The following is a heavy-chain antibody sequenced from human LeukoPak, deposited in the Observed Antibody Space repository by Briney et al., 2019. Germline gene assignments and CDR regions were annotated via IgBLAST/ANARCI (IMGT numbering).Heavy chain of an antibody. CDR1: GYTFTSYY. J-gene: IGHJ3*02. D-gene: IGHD3-10*01. Sequence: ASVKVSCKASGYTFTSYYMHWVRQAPGKGLEWMGGFDPEDGETIYAQKFQGRVTMTEDTSTDTAYMELSSLRSEDTAVYYCATDQYYGSGSYAFDIWGQGTMVTVSS. CDR3: ATDQYYGSGSYAFDI. V-gene: IGHV1-24*01. CDR2: FDPEDGET.